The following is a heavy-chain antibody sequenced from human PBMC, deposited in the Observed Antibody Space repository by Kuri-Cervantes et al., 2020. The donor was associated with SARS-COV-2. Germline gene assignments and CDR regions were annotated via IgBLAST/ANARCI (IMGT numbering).Heavy chain of an antibody. V-gene: IGHV4-30-4*08. CDR1: GGSFSGYY. D-gene: IGHD3-16*02. CDR2: IYYSGST. J-gene: IGHJ3*02. Sequence: SCAVYGGSFSGYYWSWIRQPPGKGLEWIGYIYYSGSTYYNPSLKSRVTISVDTSKNQFSLKLSSVTAADTAVYYCARDPYYDYVWGSYRLGGAFDIWGQGTMVTVSS. CDR3: ARDPYYDYVWGSYRLGGAFDI.